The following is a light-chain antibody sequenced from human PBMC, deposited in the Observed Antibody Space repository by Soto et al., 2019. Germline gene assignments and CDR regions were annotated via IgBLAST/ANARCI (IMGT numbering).Light chain of an antibody. J-gene: IGKJ1*01. V-gene: IGKV1-8*01. CDR3: QQYYSYPQ. CDR1: QGISSY. CDR2: AAS. Sequence: AIRMTQSPSSLSASTGDRVTITCRASQGISSYLAWYQQKPGKAPKLLIYAASTLQSGVPSRFSGSGSGTDFTLTISCLQSEDFATYYCQQYYSYPQLGQGTKGISN.